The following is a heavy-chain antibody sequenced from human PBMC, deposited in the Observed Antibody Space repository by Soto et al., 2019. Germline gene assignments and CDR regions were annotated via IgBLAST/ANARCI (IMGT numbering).Heavy chain of an antibody. Sequence: EVQLVESGGGLVQPGGSLRLSCAASGFTFSSYWMHWVRQAPGKGLVWVSRINSDGSSTSYADSVKGRFTISRDNAKNTLYLQMNSLRAEDTAVYYCARGYCSGGSCYPLDYWGQGTLVTGSS. CDR3: ARGYCSGGSCYPLDY. J-gene: IGHJ4*02. V-gene: IGHV3-74*01. CDR1: GFTFSSYW. CDR2: INSDGSST. D-gene: IGHD2-15*01.